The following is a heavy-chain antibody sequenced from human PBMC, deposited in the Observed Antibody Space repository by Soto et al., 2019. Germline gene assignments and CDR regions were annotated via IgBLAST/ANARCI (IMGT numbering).Heavy chain of an antibody. CDR2: ISNNGGRT. Sequence: GGSLRLSCAASGFTFSTYAMAWIRQAPGKGLEWVSGISNNGGRTYYAASVKGRFTISRDNSKNTLYLQMNSLSAEDTAVYYCARAYCSNAVCYYYFDVWGQGTLVTVSS. V-gene: IGHV3-23*01. CDR3: ARAYCSNAVCYYYFDV. CDR1: GFTFSTYA. J-gene: IGHJ4*02. D-gene: IGHD2-8*01.